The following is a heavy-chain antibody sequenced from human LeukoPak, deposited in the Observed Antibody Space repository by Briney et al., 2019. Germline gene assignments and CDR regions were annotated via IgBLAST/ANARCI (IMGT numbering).Heavy chain of an antibody. Sequence: WASVKVSCKASGGTFSSYAISWVRQAPGQGLEWMGGIIPIFGTANYAQKFQGRVTITADESTSTAYMELSSLRSEDTAVYYCASPTPFSIPDYYYGMDVWGQGTTVTVSS. CDR3: ASPTPFSIPDYYYGMDV. J-gene: IGHJ6*02. V-gene: IGHV1-69*13. CDR1: GGTFSSYA. CDR2: IIPIFGTA. D-gene: IGHD2-21*01.